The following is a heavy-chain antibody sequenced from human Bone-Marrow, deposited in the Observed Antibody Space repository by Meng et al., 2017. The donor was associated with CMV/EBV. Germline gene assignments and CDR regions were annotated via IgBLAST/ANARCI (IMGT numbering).Heavy chain of an antibody. V-gene: IGHV3-30*14. J-gene: IGHJ4*02. D-gene: IGHD3-9*01. CDR3: ARGYILTGFDY. CDR2: ISYDGSNK. Sequence: GESLKISCAASGFTFSSYAMHWVRQAPGKGLEWVAVISYDGSNKYYADSVKGRFTISRDNAKNTLYLQMNSLRAEDTAVYYCARGYILTGFDYWGQGTRVTGSS. CDR1: GFTFSSYA.